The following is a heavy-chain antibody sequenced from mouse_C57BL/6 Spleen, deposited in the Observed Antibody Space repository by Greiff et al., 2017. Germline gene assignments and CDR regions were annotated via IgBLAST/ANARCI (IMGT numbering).Heavy chain of an antibody. D-gene: IGHD1-1*01. Sequence: EVQLQQSGPELVKPGASVKISCKASGYSFTGYYMNWVKQSPEKSLEWIGEINPSTGGTTYNQKFKAKATLTVDKSSSTAYMQLKSLTSEDSAVYYCARRRFITTVVADYWGQGTTLTVSS. V-gene: IGHV1-42*01. J-gene: IGHJ2*01. CDR2: INPSTGGT. CDR3: ARRRFITTVVADY. CDR1: GYSFTGYY.